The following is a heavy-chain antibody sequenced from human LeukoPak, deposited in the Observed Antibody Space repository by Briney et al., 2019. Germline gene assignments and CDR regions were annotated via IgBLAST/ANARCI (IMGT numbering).Heavy chain of an antibody. CDR2: IYYSGST. D-gene: IGHD3-9*01. J-gene: IGHJ4*02. Sequence: SETLSLACTVSGGSISSGDYYWSWIRQPPGKGLEWIGYIYYSGSTYYNPSLKSRVTISVDTSKNQFSLKLSSVTAADTAVYYCAHGNILTGLGIDYWGQGTLVTVSS. CDR1: GGSISSGDYY. V-gene: IGHV4-30-4*01. CDR3: AHGNILTGLGIDY.